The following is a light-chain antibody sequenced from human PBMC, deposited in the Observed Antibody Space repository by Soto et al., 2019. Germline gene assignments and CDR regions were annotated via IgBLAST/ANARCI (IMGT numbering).Light chain of an antibody. CDR1: NSNIGINT. Sequence: QSVLTQPPSASGTPGQRVIISCSGSNSNIGINTVNWYQQLPGTAPKLLNYGNNQRPSGVPDRFSGSKSGTSASLAISGLQSEDAADYYCAAWDDSLNGVVFGGGTKLTVL. V-gene: IGLV1-44*01. CDR2: GNN. J-gene: IGLJ2*01. CDR3: AAWDDSLNGVV.